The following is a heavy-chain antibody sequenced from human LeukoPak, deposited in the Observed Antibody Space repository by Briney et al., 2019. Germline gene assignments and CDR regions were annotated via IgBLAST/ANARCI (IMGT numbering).Heavy chain of an antibody. CDR2: IIPILGIA. J-gene: IGHJ4*02. D-gene: IGHD3-16*01. V-gene: IGHV1-69*04. CDR3: ARDFTGGSDY. CDR1: GGTFSSYA. Sequence: ASVKVSCKASGGTFSSYAIIWVRQAPGQGLEWMGRIIPILGIANYAQKFQGRVTITADKSTSTAYMELSSLRSEDTAVYYCARDFTGGSDYWGQGTLVTVSS.